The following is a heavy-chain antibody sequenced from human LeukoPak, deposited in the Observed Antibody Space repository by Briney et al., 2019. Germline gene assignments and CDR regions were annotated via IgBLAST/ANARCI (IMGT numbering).Heavy chain of an antibody. CDR1: GSTFSSYA. CDR3: AKGGGTYSNFWSGYSFGY. D-gene: IGHD3-3*01. V-gene: IGHV3-23*01. CDR2: INGSDLST. Sequence: GGSLRLSCAASGSTFSSYAMSWVRRAPGKGLEWVSVINGSDLSTYYADSVKGRFTISRDNSKNTLYLQMNSLRAEDTAIYYCAKGGGTYSNFWSGYSFGYWGQGTLVTVSS. J-gene: IGHJ4*02.